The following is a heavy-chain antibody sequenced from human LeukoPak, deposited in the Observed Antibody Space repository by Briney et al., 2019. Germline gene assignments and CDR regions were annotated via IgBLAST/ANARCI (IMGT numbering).Heavy chain of an antibody. CDR2: IYYSGST. CDR1: TGSISSYY. CDR3: ARGYDSSGYSPLFDY. D-gene: IGHD3-22*01. Sequence: PSETLSLTCTVSTGSISSYYWSWIRQPPGKALEWIGFIYYSGSTNYNPSLTSRVTISVDTSKNQFSLKLSSVTAADTAVYYCARGYDSSGYSPLFDYWGQGTLVTVSS. V-gene: IGHV4-59*01. J-gene: IGHJ4*02.